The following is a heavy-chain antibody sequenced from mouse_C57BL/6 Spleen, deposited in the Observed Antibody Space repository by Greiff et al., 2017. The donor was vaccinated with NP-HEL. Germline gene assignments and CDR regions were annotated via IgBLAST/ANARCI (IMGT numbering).Heavy chain of an antibody. Sequence: QVQLKQSGAELVKPGASVKLSCKASGYTFTSYWMHWVKQRPGQGLEWIGMIHPNSGSTNYNEKFKSKATLTVDKSSSTAYMQLSSLTSEDSAVYYCARIGITTVVAIDYWGQGTTLTVSS. V-gene: IGHV1-64*01. CDR3: ARIGITTVVAIDY. CDR1: GYTFTSYW. CDR2: IHPNSGST. J-gene: IGHJ2*01. D-gene: IGHD1-1*01.